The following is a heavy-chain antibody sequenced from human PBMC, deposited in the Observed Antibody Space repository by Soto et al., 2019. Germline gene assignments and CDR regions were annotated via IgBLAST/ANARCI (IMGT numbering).Heavy chain of an antibody. D-gene: IGHD1-1*01. Sequence: GESLKISCKGSGYSFTSYWIGWVRQMPGKGLEWMGIIYPGDSDTRYSPSFQGQVTISADKSISTAYLQWSSLKASDTAMYYCASNIMPTYYSTDVPGKGTTVTVSS. V-gene: IGHV5-51*01. CDR2: IYPGDSDT. J-gene: IGHJ6*04. CDR1: GYSFTSYW. CDR3: ASNIMPTYYSTDV.